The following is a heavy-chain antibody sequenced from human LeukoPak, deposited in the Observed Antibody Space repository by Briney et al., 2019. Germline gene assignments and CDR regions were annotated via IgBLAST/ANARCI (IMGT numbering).Heavy chain of an antibody. D-gene: IGHD6-19*01. V-gene: IGHV3-7*01. CDR1: GFTSSSYW. CDR2: IKKDGSEK. CDR3: AREGGSGWYSGWFDP. J-gene: IGHJ5*02. Sequence: GGSLRLSCAASGFTSSSYWMSWVRQAPGKGLEWVANIKKDGSEKKYVDSVKGRFTISRDNAENSLYLQMNSLRAEDTAVYYCAREGGSGWYSGWFDPWGQGTLVTVSS.